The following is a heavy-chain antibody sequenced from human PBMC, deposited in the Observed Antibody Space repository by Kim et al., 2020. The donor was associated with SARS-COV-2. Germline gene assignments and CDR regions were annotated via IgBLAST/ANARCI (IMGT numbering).Heavy chain of an antibody. V-gene: IGHV4-39*07. CDR3: ARDPITMVRGGSGESEN. CDR1: GGSISSSSYY. Sequence: SETLSLTCTVSGGSISSSSYYWGWIRQPPGKGLEWIGSIYYSGSTYYNPSLKRRVTISVDTSKNQFSLMLSSVTAADTAVYYCARDPITMVRGGSGESENWGQGTLVTVSS. J-gene: IGHJ4*02. D-gene: IGHD3-10*01. CDR2: IYYSGST.